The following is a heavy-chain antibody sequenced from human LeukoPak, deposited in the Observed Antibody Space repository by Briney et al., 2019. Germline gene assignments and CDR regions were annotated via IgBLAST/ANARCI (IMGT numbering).Heavy chain of an antibody. CDR2: ISAYNGNT. CDR3: ARGADSGYDWGNWFDP. Sequence: ASVEVSFKASGYTFTSYGISWVRQAPGQGLEWMGWISAYNGNTNYAQKLQGRVTMTTDTSTSTAYMELRSLRSDDTAVYYCARGADSGYDWGNWFDPWGQGTLVTVSS. J-gene: IGHJ5*02. D-gene: IGHD5-12*01. V-gene: IGHV1-18*01. CDR1: GYTFTSYG.